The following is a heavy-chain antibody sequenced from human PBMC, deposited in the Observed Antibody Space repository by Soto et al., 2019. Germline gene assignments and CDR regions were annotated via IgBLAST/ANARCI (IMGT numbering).Heavy chain of an antibody. D-gene: IGHD2-8*01. J-gene: IGHJ4*02. CDR2: ISYSGNT. V-gene: IGHV4-59*01. CDR1: GGSISNFY. CDR3: ARAPMVLSRSYFDS. Sequence: PSETLSLTCTVSGGSISNFYWSWIRQPPGKGLEWIGYISYSGNTNYNPSLKSRVSISVDTSKNQLSLNLTSVTAADTAVYYCARAPMVLSRSYFDSWGPGTPVTVSS.